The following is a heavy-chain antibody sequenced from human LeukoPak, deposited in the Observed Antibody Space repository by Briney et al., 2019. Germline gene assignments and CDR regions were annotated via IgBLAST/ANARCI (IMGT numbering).Heavy chain of an antibody. CDR1: GGSISSYY. J-gene: IGHJ3*02. V-gene: IGHV4-59*01. D-gene: IGHD3-22*01. CDR2: TYYSGST. CDR3: ARDYYDSSGYDAFDI. Sequence: PSETLSLTCTVSGGSISSYYWSWIRQPPGKGLEWIGYTYYSGSTNYNPSLKSRVTISVDTSKNQFSLKLSSVTAADTAVYYCARDYYDSSGYDAFDIWGRGTMVTVSS.